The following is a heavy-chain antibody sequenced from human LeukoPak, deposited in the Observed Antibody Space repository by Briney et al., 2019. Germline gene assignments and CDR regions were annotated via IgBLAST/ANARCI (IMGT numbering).Heavy chain of an antibody. Sequence: ASVTVACKASGYTLTSYGISWVRQAPGQGLEWMGWISAYNGNTNYAQKLQGRVTMTTDTSTSTAYMELRSLRSDDTAVYYCARDRDSSPEGAFDIWGQGTMVTVSS. D-gene: IGHD3-22*01. CDR2: ISAYNGNT. J-gene: IGHJ3*02. CDR1: GYTLTSYG. V-gene: IGHV1-18*04. CDR3: ARDRDSSPEGAFDI.